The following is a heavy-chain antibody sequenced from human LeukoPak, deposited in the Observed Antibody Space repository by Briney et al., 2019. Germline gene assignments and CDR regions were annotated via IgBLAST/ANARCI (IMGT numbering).Heavy chain of an antibody. CDR1: GFIISRYS. J-gene: IGHJ3*02. CDR3: LYDSSGEFDI. V-gene: IGHV3-21*01. D-gene: IGHD3-22*01. Sequence: PGGSLKLTCAASGFIISRYSMNWVRQAPGKGLEWVSFISSTSSYIYYADSVKGRFTIYRDNAKNSLYLQLNSLRAEDTAVYYWLYDSSGEFDIWGQGTMVTVSS. CDR2: ISSTSSYI.